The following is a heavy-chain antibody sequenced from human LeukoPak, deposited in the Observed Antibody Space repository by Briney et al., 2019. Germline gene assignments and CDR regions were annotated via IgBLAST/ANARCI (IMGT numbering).Heavy chain of an antibody. CDR3: AATSPAIVGATSDAFDI. D-gene: IGHD1-26*01. V-gene: IGHV1-2*02. CDR2: INPNSGGT. CDR1: GYTFTGDY. Sequence: ASVKVSCKXSGYTFTGDYMHWVQQAPRQGLEWMGWINPNSGGTNYSQKFQGRVTMTRDTSISTAYMELSRLRPDDTAVYYCAATSPAIVGATSDAFDIWGQGTMVAVSS. J-gene: IGHJ3*02.